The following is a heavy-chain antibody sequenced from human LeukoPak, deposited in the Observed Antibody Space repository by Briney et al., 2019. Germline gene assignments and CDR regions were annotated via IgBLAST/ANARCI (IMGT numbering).Heavy chain of an antibody. D-gene: IGHD1-26*01. J-gene: IGHJ4*02. CDR2: INPSGGST. CDR3: ARDRPLRVGATSPIYYFDY. CDR1: GYTFTSYY. V-gene: IGHV1-46*01. Sequence: ASVKVSCKASGYTFTSYYMHWVRQAPGQGLEWMGIINPSGGSTSYAQKFQGRVTMTRDTSTSTVYVELSSLRSEDTAVYYCARDRPLRVGATSPIYYFDYWGQGTLVTVSS.